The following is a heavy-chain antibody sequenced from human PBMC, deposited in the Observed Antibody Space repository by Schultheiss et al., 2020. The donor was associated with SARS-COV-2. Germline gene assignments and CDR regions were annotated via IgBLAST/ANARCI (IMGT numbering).Heavy chain of an antibody. D-gene: IGHD3-10*01. Sequence: ASVKVSCKASGYTFTGYYMHWVRQAPGQGLEWMGWINPNSGGTNYAQKFQGRVTMTRDTSISTAYMELSRLRSDDTAVYYCARGAYYGSGFPGFDPWGQGTLVTVS. V-gene: IGHV1-2*02. J-gene: IGHJ5*02. CDR3: ARGAYYGSGFPGFDP. CDR2: INPNSGGT. CDR1: GYTFTGYY.